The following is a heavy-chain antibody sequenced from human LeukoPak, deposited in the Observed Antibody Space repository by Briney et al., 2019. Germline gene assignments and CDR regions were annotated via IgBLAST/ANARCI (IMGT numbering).Heavy chain of an antibody. D-gene: IGHD3-10*01. J-gene: IGHJ3*02. CDR2: ISGSGGST. CDR3: AKHRPAPYGSGEGAFDI. Sequence: GGSLRLSCAASGFTFSSYAMSWVRQAPGKGLEWVSAISGSGGSTYYADSVKGRFTISRDNSKNTLYLQMNSLRAEDTAVYYCAKHRPAPYGSGEGAFDIWGQGTMVTVSS. V-gene: IGHV3-23*01. CDR1: GFTFSSYA.